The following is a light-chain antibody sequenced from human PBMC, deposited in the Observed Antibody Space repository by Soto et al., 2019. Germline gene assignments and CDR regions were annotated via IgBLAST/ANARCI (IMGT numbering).Light chain of an antibody. CDR2: GAS. V-gene: IGKV3-15*01. CDR3: QQYDNWLSIT. CDR1: QSVSSSY. J-gene: IGKJ5*01. Sequence: EIVLTQSPGTLSLSPGERDTLSCRASQSVSSSYLAWYQQKPGQAPRLLIYGASTRATGIPARFSGRGSGTEFTLTISSLQSEDFAVYYCQQYDNWLSITFGQGTRLEIK.